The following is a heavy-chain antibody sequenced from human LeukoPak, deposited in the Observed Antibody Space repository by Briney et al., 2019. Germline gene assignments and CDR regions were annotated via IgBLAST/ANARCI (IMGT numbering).Heavy chain of an antibody. CDR2: IYSSGST. CDR1: GGSISSYY. V-gene: IGHV4-59*01. J-gene: IGHJ6*03. D-gene: IGHD3-10*01. CDR3: ARVFDSGSQAYFYYMDV. Sequence: PSETLSLTCTVSGGSISSYYWTWIRQPPGKGLECIGYIYSSGSTNYNPSLKSRVTMSVDTSKNQFSLKVSSVTAADTAVYYCARVFDSGSQAYFYYMDVWGKGTTVTISS.